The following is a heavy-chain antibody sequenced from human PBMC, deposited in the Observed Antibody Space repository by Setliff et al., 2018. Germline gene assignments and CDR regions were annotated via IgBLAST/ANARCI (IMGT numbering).Heavy chain of an antibody. V-gene: IGHV4-39*07. CDR1: GGSISSSSYY. Sequence: TSETLSLTCTVSGGSISSSSYYWGWIRQPPGKGLEWIGSIYYSGSTYYNPSLKSRVTISVDTSKNQFSLKLSSVTAADTAVYYCARTLYDYDILTGPGYYFDYWGQGTLVTV. D-gene: IGHD3-9*01. CDR3: ARTLYDYDILTGPGYYFDY. J-gene: IGHJ4*02. CDR2: IYYSGST.